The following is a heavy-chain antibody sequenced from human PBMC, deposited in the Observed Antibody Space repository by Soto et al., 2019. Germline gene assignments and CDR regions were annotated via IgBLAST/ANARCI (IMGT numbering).Heavy chain of an antibody. CDR3: ARDARKYYYDRSGALYYFYY. CDR1: GGTFSSYA. J-gene: IGHJ4*02. Sequence: QVQLVQSGAEVKKPGSSVKVSCKASGGTFSSYAISWVRQAPGQGLEWMGGIIPIFGTANYAQKFQSRVTITADESTSTAYMERSSLRSEDTAVDYCARDARKYYYDRSGALYYFYYWGQGTLVTVSS. D-gene: IGHD3-22*01. V-gene: IGHV1-69*01. CDR2: IIPIFGTA.